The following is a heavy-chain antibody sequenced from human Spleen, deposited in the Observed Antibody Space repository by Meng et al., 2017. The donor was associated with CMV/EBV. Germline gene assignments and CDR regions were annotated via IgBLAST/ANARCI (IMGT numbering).Heavy chain of an antibody. CDR2: ISTTSTYI. Sequence: GESLKISCAASGFTFNAFSMNWVRQAPGKGLEWVSSISTTSTYIYYADSVKGRFTISRDNAKNSLYLQMNSLRAEDTALYYCAGYCSTTTCFTYYGMDVWGQGTTVTVSS. CDR1: GFTFNAFS. V-gene: IGHV3-21*01. J-gene: IGHJ6*02. D-gene: IGHD2-2*02. CDR3: AGYCSTTTCFTYYGMDV.